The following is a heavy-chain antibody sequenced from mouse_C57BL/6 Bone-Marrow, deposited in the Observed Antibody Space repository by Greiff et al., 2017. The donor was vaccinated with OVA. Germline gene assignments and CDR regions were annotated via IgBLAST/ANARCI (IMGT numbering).Heavy chain of an antibody. V-gene: IGHV3-6*01. D-gene: IGHD2-5*01. J-gene: IGHJ2*01. CDR1: GYSITSGYY. Sequence: EVQLQQSGPGLVKPSQSLSLTCSVTGYSITSGYYWNWIRQFPGNKLEWMGYISYDGSNNYNPSLKNRISITRDTSKNQFFLKLNSVTTEDTATYYCARVISNFYFDYWGQGTTLTVSS. CDR2: ISYDGSN. CDR3: ARVISNFYFDY.